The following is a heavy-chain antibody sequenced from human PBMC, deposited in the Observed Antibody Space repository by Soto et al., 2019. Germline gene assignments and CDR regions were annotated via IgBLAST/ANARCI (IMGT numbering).Heavy chain of an antibody. J-gene: IGHJ4*02. D-gene: IGHD3-3*01. Sequence: EVQLVESGGGLVKPGGSLRLSCAASGFTFSDNSMKWVRQAPGKGLEWVSSISSSSSTIYYADSVKGRFTISRDNAKNSLYLQMNSLRDEDTAVYYCAGWYGGWSGNYFDYWGQGTLVTVSS. V-gene: IGHV3-21*01. CDR3: AGWYGGWSGNYFDY. CDR2: ISSSSSTI. CDR1: GFTFSDNS.